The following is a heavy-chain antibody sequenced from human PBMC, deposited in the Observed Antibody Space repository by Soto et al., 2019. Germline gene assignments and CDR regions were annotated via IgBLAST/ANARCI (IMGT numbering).Heavy chain of an antibody. Sequence: GGSLRLSCAASGFTFSSYWMHWVRQAPGKGLVWVSRINSDGSSTSYADSVKGRFTISRDNAKNTLYLQMNSLRAEDTAVYYCARRDYIWGSYPVHYFDYWGQGTLVTVSS. J-gene: IGHJ4*02. V-gene: IGHV3-74*01. D-gene: IGHD3-16*02. CDR1: GFTFSSYW. CDR3: ARRDYIWGSYPVHYFDY. CDR2: INSDGSST.